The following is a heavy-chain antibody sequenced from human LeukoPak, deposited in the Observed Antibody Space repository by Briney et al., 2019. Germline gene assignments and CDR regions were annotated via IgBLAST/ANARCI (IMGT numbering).Heavy chain of an antibody. J-gene: IGHJ4*02. CDR3: ARGSRTKSGSKVPSEY. V-gene: IGHV1-2*02. Sequence: EASVELSCKASGYTFTDYYIHWVRQAPGQGLEWMGWINPNSGDTKLTQRLQDRVAMTRDTSINTAYMEMSRLRSDDTAVYYCARGSRTKSGSKVPSEYWGQGTLVSVSS. CDR1: GYTFTDYY. D-gene: IGHD2-2*01. CDR2: INPNSGDT.